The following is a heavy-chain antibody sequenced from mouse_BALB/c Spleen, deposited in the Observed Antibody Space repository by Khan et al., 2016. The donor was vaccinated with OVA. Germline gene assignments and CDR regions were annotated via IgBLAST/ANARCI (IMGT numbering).Heavy chain of an antibody. Sequence: EVQLQESGPGLVKPSQSLSLTCTVTGYSITSDYAWNWIRQFPGNKLEWMGFISYSGNTNYNPSLQSRISITRDTSKNQFFLQLNSVTTEDTATYNCARVYGRDYDYWGQGTTLTVSS. CDR2: ISYSGNT. J-gene: IGHJ2*01. V-gene: IGHV3-2*02. CDR1: GYSITSDYA. D-gene: IGHD1-1*01. CDR3: ARVYGRDYDY.